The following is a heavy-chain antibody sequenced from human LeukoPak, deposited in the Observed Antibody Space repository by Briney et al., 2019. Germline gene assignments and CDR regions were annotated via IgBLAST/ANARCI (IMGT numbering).Heavy chain of an antibody. CDR1: GFTFSSYS. CDR3: ARDASTRSFDY. J-gene: IGHJ4*02. Sequence: GGSLRLSCAASGFTFSSYSMNWVRQAPGKGLEWVSSISSSSSYIYYADSVKGRFTISRDNAKNSLYLQMNSLRAGDTAVYYCARDASTRSFDYWGQGTLVTVSS. V-gene: IGHV3-21*01. CDR2: ISSSSSYI.